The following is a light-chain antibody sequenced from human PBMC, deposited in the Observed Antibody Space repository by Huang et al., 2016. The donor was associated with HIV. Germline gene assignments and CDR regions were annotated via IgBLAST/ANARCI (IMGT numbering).Light chain of an antibody. CDR1: QSIGTY. CDR3: QQRSSWPLS. Sequence: EIVLTQSPPTLSLSPGQRGTLSCRASQSIGTYLAWYQQKPGHGPRLLIYDTSNRATGIPARFGGGGSGTNFTLTIGGLEPEDVAVYYCQQRSSWPLSFGGGTRVEIK. CDR2: DTS. J-gene: IGKJ4*01. V-gene: IGKV3-11*01.